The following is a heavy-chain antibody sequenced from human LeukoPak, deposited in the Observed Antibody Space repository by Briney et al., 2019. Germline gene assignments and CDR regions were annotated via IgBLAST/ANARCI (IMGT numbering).Heavy chain of an antibody. CDR1: GGSISSGDYY. J-gene: IGHJ4*02. Sequence: SQTLSLICTVSGGSISSGDYYWSWIRQHPGKGLEWIGYIYYSGDTYYNPSLKSRVTISVYTSKNQFSLKLSSVTAADTAVYYCARAPRDTNSWYYFDYWGQGTLVSVSS. D-gene: IGHD5-18*01. V-gene: IGHV4-31*02. CDR2: IYYSGDT. CDR3: ARAPRDTNSWYYFDY.